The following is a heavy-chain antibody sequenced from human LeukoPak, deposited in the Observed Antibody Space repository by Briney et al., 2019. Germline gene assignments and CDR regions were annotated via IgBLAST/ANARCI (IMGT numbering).Heavy chain of an antibody. CDR1: GYTFTAYY. CDR3: ARDRDDSSAYYRETLFDY. D-gene: IGHD3-22*01. V-gene: IGHV1-2*02. J-gene: IGHJ4*02. Sequence: GASVKVSCNASGYTFTAYYIHWVRQAPGQGLEWMGWINPNSGGTNYAQKFQGRVTMTRDTSISTAYMELNRLRSDDTAVYYCARDRDDSSAYYRETLFDYWGQGTLVTVSS. CDR2: INPNSGGT.